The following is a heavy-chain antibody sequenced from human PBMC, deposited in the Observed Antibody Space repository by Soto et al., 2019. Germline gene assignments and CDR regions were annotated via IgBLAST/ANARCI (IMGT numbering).Heavy chain of an antibody. J-gene: IGHJ1*01. D-gene: IGHD3-10*01. CDR1: GGSISSGGYY. CDR3: VRGVLS. CDR2: IHHSGST. Sequence: QVQLQESGPGLVKASQTLSLTCNVSGGSISSGGYYWTWIRQHPGKGLEWIGNIHHSGSTFYNPSLQRRFSIAVDTSKNQFSLKLSSVTAADTAVYFCVRGVLSWGQGTLVTVSS. V-gene: IGHV4-31*03.